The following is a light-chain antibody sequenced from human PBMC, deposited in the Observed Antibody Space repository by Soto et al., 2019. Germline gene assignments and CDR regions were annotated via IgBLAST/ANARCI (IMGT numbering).Light chain of an antibody. CDR1: SSNIGAGYD. J-gene: IGLJ1*01. Sequence: QSVLTQPPSVSGAPGQRVTISCTGSSSNIGAGYDVHWYQQLPGTAPKLLIYGNSNRPSGVPVRFSGSKSGTSASLAITGLQAEDEADYYCQSYDSSLSVYVFGTGTKVTVL. CDR2: GNS. V-gene: IGLV1-40*01. CDR3: QSYDSSLSVYV.